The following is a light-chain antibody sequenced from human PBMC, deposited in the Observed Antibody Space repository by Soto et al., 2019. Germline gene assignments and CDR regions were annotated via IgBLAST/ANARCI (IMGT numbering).Light chain of an antibody. Sequence: EIELTQSPATLSFSPGQTATLSCSASQSVSSSYLAWYQQKPGQAPRLLVYGASSRATGIPDRFSGSGSGTDFTLTISRLEPEDFAVYYCQQHGTSPITFGQGTRLQNK. J-gene: IGKJ5*01. CDR1: QSVSSSY. V-gene: IGKV3-20*01. CDR2: GAS. CDR3: QQHGTSPIT.